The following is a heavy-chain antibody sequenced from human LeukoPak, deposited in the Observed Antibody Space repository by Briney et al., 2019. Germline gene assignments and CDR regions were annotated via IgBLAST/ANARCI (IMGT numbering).Heavy chain of an antibody. CDR2: IIPIFGTA. Sequence: SVKVSCKASGGTFSSYAISWVRQAPGQGLEWMGGIIPIFGTANYAQKFQGRVTITADESTSAAYMELSSLRSEDTAVYYCARAGGYCSDGSCYRNYYYYYYMDVWGKGTTVTVSS. CDR1: GGTFSSYA. CDR3: ARAGGYCSDGSCYRNYYYYYYMDV. D-gene: IGHD2-15*01. J-gene: IGHJ6*03. V-gene: IGHV1-69*13.